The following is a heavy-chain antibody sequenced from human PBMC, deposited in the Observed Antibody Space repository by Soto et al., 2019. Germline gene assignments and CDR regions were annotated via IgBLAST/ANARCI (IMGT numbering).Heavy chain of an antibody. Sequence: QVQLVQSGAEVKKPGSSVKVSCKASGGTFSSYAISWVRQAPGQGLEWMGGIIPIFGTANYAQKFQGRVTITADESTSTAYMELSSLISEDTAAYYCARESVPGIAAAGTFDYWGQGTLVTVSS. V-gene: IGHV1-69*01. CDR2: IIPIFGTA. CDR3: ARESVPGIAAAGTFDY. D-gene: IGHD6-13*01. J-gene: IGHJ4*02. CDR1: GGTFSSYA.